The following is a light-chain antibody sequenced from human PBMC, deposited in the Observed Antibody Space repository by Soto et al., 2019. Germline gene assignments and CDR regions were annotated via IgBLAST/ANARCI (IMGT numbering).Light chain of an antibody. Sequence: IQMTQSHSTLSASVGDRVTITCRASQSVSSWLAWYQQKPGKVPKLLIYDASTLESGVPSTFGGSGSGTEFTLTISSLQPEDFATYFCQQYNSYPYTFGQGTKLEI. V-gene: IGKV1-5*01. J-gene: IGKJ2*01. CDR3: QQYNSYPYT. CDR2: DAS. CDR1: QSVSSW.